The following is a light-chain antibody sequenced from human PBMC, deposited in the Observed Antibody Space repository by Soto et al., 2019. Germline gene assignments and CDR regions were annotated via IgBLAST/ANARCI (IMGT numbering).Light chain of an antibody. V-gene: IGKV3-15*01. J-gene: IGKJ2*01. Sequence: EIVMTQSPATLSVSPGERATLSCRASQSVSSNLAWYQQKPGQAPSLLIYGASTRAPGIPARFSGSGSGTEFTLTISSLQSEDFAVYYCQQYNNWPPYTFGQGTKLEIK. CDR3: QQYNNWPPYT. CDR2: GAS. CDR1: QSVSSN.